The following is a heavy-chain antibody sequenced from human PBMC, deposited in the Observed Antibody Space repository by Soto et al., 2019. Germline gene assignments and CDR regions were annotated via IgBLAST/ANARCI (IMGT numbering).Heavy chain of an antibody. CDR1: GGSIGSVLHY. J-gene: IGHJ3*02. V-gene: IGHV4-31*03. CDR2: IYYSGTT. Sequence: SETLSLTCSVSGGSIGSVLHYWSWLRQLPGKGLEWIGYIYYSGTTYFNPSLKSRVTISIDTSTSQFSLNLSSVTAADTAVYYCARAFYDTRPDAYDIWGQGTMVTVS. D-gene: IGHD3-22*01. CDR3: ARAFYDTRPDAYDI.